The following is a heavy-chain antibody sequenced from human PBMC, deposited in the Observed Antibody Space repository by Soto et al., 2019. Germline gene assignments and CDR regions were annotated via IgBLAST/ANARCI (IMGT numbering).Heavy chain of an antibody. Sequence: QVQLQQWGAGLLKPSATLSLTGAVYGGSFSGYYWSWIRQPPGKGLEWIGEVNHSGRTNYNPSLKCRVTISVDTSKNQFSLKLSSVTAADTAVDYCARHQKQWLVRGGYGMDVWGQGTTVTVSS. V-gene: IGHV4-34*01. CDR2: VNHSGRT. CDR3: ARHQKQWLVRGGYGMDV. J-gene: IGHJ6*02. CDR1: GGSFSGYY. D-gene: IGHD6-19*01.